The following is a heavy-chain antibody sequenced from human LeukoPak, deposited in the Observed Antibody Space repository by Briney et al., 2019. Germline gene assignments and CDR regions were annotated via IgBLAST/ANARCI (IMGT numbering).Heavy chain of an antibody. CDR2: ISYDGSHK. J-gene: IGHJ6*02. CDR1: GFTFSSYG. CDR3: AKDHDSSDPYYYFYGMDV. D-gene: IGHD3-22*01. Sequence: GGSLRLSCAASGFTFSSYGMHWVRQAPGKGLEWGALISYDGSHKFYADSVKGRFTISRDNSKNTLYLQMSSLRAEDTAVYYCAKDHDSSDPYYYFYGMDVWGQGTTVTVSS. V-gene: IGHV3-30*18.